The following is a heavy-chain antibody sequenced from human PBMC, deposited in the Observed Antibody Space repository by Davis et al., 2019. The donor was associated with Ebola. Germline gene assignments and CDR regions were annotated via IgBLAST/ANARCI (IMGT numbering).Heavy chain of an antibody. D-gene: IGHD3-10*01. CDR3: ARGLALVRGAHYGLDV. Sequence: MPSETLSLTCTVSGGSISSSSYYWGWIRQPPGKGLEWIGSIHYSGTTYHNPSLKSRVTISVDTSKNQFSLKLSSVTAADTAVYYCARGLALVRGAHYGLDVWGQGTTVTVSS. V-gene: IGHV4-39*01. CDR1: GGSISSSSYY. CDR2: IHYSGTT. J-gene: IGHJ6*02.